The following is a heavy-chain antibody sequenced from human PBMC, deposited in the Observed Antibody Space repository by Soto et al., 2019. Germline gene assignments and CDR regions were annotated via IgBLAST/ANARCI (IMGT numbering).Heavy chain of an antibody. CDR3: ARAVSSDTTGFRGYDL. J-gene: IGHJ4*02. CDR2: FIPIFVSA. D-gene: IGHD3-10*01. V-gene: IGHV1-69*01. CDR1: GGTVSSYA. Sequence: QLHLVQSGAEVKKAGSSVNVSCKASGGTVSSYAITWVRQAPGKGLEWMGVFIPIFVSAHYAPKFQGRITITADESTSTAYMELSGLTSEDTAIYYCARAVSSDTTGFRGYDLWGQGTQVTVSS.